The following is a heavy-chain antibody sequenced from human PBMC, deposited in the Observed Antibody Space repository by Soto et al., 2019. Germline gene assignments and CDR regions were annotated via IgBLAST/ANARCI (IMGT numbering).Heavy chain of an antibody. V-gene: IGHV3-30*18. D-gene: IGHD5-12*01. CDR2: ISYDGSNK. J-gene: IGHJ6*02. CDR3: AKDRVGVDIVATPKLGYYYYGMDV. Sequence: GGSLRLSCAASGFTFSSYGMHWVRQAPGKGLEWVAVISYDGSNKYYADSVKGRFTISRDNSKNTLYLQMNSLRAEDTAVYYCAKDRVGVDIVATPKLGYYYYGMDVWGQGTTVTVSS. CDR1: GFTFSSYG.